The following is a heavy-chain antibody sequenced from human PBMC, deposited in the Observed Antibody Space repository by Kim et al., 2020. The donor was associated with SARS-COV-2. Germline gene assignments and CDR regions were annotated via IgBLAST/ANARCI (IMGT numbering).Heavy chain of an antibody. CDR3: ARDRLESGYYYYGMDV. CDR1: GFTFSSYG. CDR2: IWYDGSNK. V-gene: IGHV3-33*01. Sequence: GGSLRLSCAASGFTFSSYGMHWVRQAPGKGLEWVAVIWYDGSNKYYADSVKGRFTISRDNSKNTLYLQMNSLRAEDTAVYYCARDRLESGYYYYGMDVWGQGTTVTVSS. J-gene: IGHJ6*02. D-gene: IGHD3-3*01.